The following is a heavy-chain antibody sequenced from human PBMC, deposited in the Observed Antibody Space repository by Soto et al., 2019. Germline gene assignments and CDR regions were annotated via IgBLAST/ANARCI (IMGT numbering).Heavy chain of an antibody. CDR2: VIPVFGSP. Sequence: VQSGAEVRKPGSSVRVSCEVSGDTFTSHTINWLRQAHGQGLEWMGGVIPVFGSPTYAQRFQARLSLTADTATKTHYMELSSITYDDPAFYLCARDITGTNNWFESWGQETLVTVYS. CDR3: ARDITGTNNWFES. CDR1: GDTFTSHT. V-gene: IGHV1-69*06. D-gene: IGHD3-3*01. J-gene: IGHJ5*01.